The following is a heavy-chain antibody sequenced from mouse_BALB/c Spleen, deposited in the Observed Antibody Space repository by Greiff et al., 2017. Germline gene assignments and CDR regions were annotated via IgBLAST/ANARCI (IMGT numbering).Heavy chain of an antibody. J-gene: IGHJ2*01. Sequence: QVHVKQSGPGLVQPSQSLSITCTVSGFSLTSYGVHWVRQSPGKGLEWLGVIWSGGSTDYNAAFISRLSISKDNSKSQVFFKMNSLQANDTAIYYCARNRGYRDYFDYWGQGTTLTVSS. CDR2: IWSGGST. D-gene: IGHD3-1*01. CDR1: GFSLTSYG. CDR3: ARNRGYRDYFDY. V-gene: IGHV2-2*02.